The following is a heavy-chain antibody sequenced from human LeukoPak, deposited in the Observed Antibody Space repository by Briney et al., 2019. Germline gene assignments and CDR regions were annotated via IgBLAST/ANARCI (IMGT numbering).Heavy chain of an antibody. CDR3: ARARLPYGPYFDS. J-gene: IGHJ4*02. CDR1: DDSISSGSYY. D-gene: IGHD4-17*01. V-gene: IGHV4-61*02. CDR2: IYVTGTT. Sequence: PSETLSLTCTVSDDSISSGSYYWSWIQQPAGKGLEWIGRIYVTGTTNYNLSLKSRVTISINTSKMQFSLKLRSVTVEDTGVYYCARARLPYGPYFDSWGQGTLVTVSS.